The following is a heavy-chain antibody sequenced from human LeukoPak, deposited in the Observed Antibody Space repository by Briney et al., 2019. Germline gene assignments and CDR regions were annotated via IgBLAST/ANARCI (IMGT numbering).Heavy chain of an antibody. CDR1: GGSISSYY. Sequence: SETLSLTCTVSGGSISSYYWSWIRQPPGKGLEWIGYIYYSGSTNYNPSLKSRVTISVDTSKNQFSLKLSSVTAADTAVYYCARVKGGPGAFDIWGQGTMVTVSS. CDR3: ARVKGGPGAFDI. V-gene: IGHV4-59*01. CDR2: IYYSGST. J-gene: IGHJ3*02. D-gene: IGHD1-26*01.